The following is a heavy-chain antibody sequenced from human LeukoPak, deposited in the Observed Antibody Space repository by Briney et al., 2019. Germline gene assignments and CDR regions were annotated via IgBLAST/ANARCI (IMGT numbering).Heavy chain of an antibody. D-gene: IGHD2-21*02. V-gene: IGHV1-18*01. CDR1: GYTFTSYG. J-gene: IGHJ1*01. CDR3: ARDGFGGDFLEYFQH. CDR2: ISAYNGNT. Sequence: GASVKVSCKASGYTFTSYGISWVRQAPGQGLEWVGWISAYNGNTNYAQKLQGRVTVTTDASTSTAYMELRSLRSDDTAVYYCARDGFGGDFLEYFQHWGQGTLVTVSS.